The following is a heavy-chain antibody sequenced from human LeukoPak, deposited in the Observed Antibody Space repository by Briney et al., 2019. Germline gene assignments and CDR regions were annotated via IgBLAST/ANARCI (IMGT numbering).Heavy chain of an antibody. J-gene: IGHJ5*02. CDR1: GYTFTSYY. CDR2: INPSGGST. Sequence: ASVKVSCKASGYTFTSYYMHWVRQAPGQGLEWMGIINPSGGSTSYAQKFQGRVTITADESTSTAYMELSSLRSEDTAVYYCARGGSGPMGSWFDPWGQGTLVTVSS. CDR3: ARGGSGPMGSWFDP. V-gene: IGHV1-46*01. D-gene: IGHD3-10*01.